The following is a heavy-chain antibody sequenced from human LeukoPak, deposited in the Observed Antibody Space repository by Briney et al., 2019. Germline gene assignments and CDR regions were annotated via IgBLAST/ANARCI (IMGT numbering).Heavy chain of an antibody. CDR3: AKDARDCTSSACYTVTTYYFDS. CDR2: ISGNGAGT. V-gene: IGHV3-23*01. J-gene: IGHJ4*02. CDR1: GFTFSSFA. Sequence: PGGSLRLSCGASGFTFSSFAMTWVRQAPGKGLEWVSSISGNGAGTYYADSVKGHFSVSRDNSKNTMFLQMNGLRAEDTAIYYCAKDARDCTSSACYTVTTYYFDSWGLGTPVTVSS. D-gene: IGHD2-2*02.